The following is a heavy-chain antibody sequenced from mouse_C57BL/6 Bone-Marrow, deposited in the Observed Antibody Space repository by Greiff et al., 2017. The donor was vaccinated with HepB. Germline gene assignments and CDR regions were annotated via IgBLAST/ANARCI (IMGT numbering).Heavy chain of an antibody. D-gene: IGHD2-3*01. Sequence: EVKLMESGGGLVKPGGSLKLSCAASGFTFSSYAMSWVRQTPEKRLEWVATISDGGSYTYYPDNVKGRFTLSRDNAKNNLYLQMSHLKSEDTAMYYCARDSRWLPYYFDYWGQGTTLTVSS. CDR1: GFTFSSYA. J-gene: IGHJ2*01. CDR2: ISDGGSYT. V-gene: IGHV5-4*01. CDR3: ARDSRWLPYYFDY.